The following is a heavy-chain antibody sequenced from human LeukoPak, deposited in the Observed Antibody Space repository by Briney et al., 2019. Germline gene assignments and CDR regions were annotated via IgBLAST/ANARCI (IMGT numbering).Heavy chain of an antibody. J-gene: IGHJ3*02. D-gene: IGHD3-10*01. CDR1: GGSISSYY. CDR2: IYTSGST. Sequence: SETLSLTCTVSGGSISSYYWSWIRQPAGKGLEWIGRIYTSGSTNYNPSLKSRVTISVDTSKNQFSLKLSSVTAADTAVYYCAPRGYYGSGSYGAFDIWGQGTMVTVSS. V-gene: IGHV4-4*07. CDR3: APRGYYGSGSYGAFDI.